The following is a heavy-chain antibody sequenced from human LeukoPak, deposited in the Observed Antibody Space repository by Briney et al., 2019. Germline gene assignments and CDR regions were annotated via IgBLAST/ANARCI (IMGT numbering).Heavy chain of an antibody. CDR1: GFTFSGYG. D-gene: IGHD1-26*01. CDR3: AKEQYSGNNYDAFDI. CDR2: IRYDGSNK. Sequence: GGSLRLSCAASGFTFSGYGMHWVRQAPGKGLEWVAFIRYDGSNKYYADSVKGRFTISRDNSKNTLYLQMNSLRAEDTAVYYCAKEQYSGNNYDAFDIWGQGTMVTVSS. V-gene: IGHV3-30*02. J-gene: IGHJ3*02.